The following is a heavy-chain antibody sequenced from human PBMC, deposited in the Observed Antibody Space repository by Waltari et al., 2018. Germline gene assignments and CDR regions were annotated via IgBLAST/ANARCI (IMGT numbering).Heavy chain of an antibody. Sequence: EVQLVESGGGLIQPGGSLRLSCAASGFTVSSNYLSWVRQAPGKGLGWVSVIYSGGSTYYADSVKGRFTISRDNSKNTLYLQMNSLRAEDTAVYYCASPLSSLIPNYGMDVWGQGTTVTVSS. CDR1: GFTVSSNY. D-gene: IGHD3-16*02. CDR3: ASPLSSLIPNYGMDV. J-gene: IGHJ6*02. CDR2: IYSGGST. V-gene: IGHV3-53*01.